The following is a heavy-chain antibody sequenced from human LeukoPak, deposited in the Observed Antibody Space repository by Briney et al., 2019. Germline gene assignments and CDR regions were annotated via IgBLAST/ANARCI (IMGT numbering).Heavy chain of an antibody. D-gene: IGHD2-2*01. Sequence: GGSLRLSCAASGFTFSRYAMSWVRQAPGKGLEWVSAISGSGGSTYYADSVKGRFTISRDNSKNTLYLQMNSLRAEDTAVYYCAKDPGRLRYCSSTSCSGDYWGQGTLVTVSS. V-gene: IGHV3-23*01. CDR1: GFTFSRYA. CDR2: ISGSGGST. J-gene: IGHJ4*02. CDR3: AKDPGRLRYCSSTSCSGDY.